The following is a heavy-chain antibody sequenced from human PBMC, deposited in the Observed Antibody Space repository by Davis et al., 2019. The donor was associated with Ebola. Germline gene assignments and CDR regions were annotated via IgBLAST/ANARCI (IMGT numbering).Heavy chain of an antibody. CDR2: IRDSGSLP. CDR3: ARLMWSNGLYSDS. CDR1: GITLSSYW. Sequence: SLSLSCTVSGITLSSYWMNWVRQAPGQGLEWLSFIRDSGSLPSYAASVKGRFIISRANVQNSLHLQMNNLREEDTAVYYCARLMWSNGLYSDSWGQGTLVTVSS. J-gene: IGHJ4*02. D-gene: IGHD3-16*01. V-gene: IGHV3-48*02.